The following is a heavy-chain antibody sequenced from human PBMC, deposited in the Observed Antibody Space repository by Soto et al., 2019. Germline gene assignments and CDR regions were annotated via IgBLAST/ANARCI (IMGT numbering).Heavy chain of an antibody. CDR1: GFTFSSYA. Sequence: EVQLLESGGGLVQPGGSLRLSCAASGFTFSSYAMSGVRQAPGKGLEWVSAISGSGGSTYYADSVKGRFTISRDNSKNTLYLQMNSLRAEDTAVYYCAKRDYYDSSGGGYWGQGTLVTVSS. V-gene: IGHV3-23*01. CDR3: AKRDYYDSSGGGY. CDR2: ISGSGGST. D-gene: IGHD3-22*01. J-gene: IGHJ4*02.